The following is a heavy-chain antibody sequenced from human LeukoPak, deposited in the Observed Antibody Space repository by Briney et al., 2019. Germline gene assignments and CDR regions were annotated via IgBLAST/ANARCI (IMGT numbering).Heavy chain of an antibody. Sequence: GRSLRLSCVASGFTFDDYAMHWVRQAPGKGMEWVSGISWNSGSTGYADSVKGRFTISRDNAKNSLYLQMNSLRAEDMALYYCAKDRASTLLNAFDIWGQGTMVTVSS. CDR3: AKDRASTLLNAFDI. V-gene: IGHV3-9*03. CDR2: ISWNSGST. J-gene: IGHJ3*02. CDR1: GFTFDDYA. D-gene: IGHD2/OR15-2a*01.